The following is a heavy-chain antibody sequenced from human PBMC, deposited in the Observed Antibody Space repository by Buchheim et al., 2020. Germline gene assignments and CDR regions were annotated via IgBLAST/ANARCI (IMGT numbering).Heavy chain of an antibody. J-gene: IGHJ6*02. V-gene: IGHV3-11*01. Sequence: QVQLVESGGGLVKPGGSLRLSCAASGFTFSDYYMRWIRQAPGKGLEWVSYISSSGSIIYYADSVKGRFTIFRDNGKNSLYPQMNSLRAEDTAVYYCASSYCTNGVCSYYYGMDVWGQGTT. CDR3: ASSYCTNGVCSYYYGMDV. CDR2: ISSSGSII. D-gene: IGHD2-8*01. CDR1: GFTFSDYY.